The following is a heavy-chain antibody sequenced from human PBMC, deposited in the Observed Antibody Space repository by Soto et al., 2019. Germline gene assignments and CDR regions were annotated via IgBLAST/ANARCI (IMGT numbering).Heavy chain of an antibody. Sequence: EVQLVESGGGLVQPGGSLRLSCAASGFTLSSYSMHWVRQAPGRGLEWVSYISGSGGTIYYADSVKGRFTISRDNAENSLSVQMNSLRDEATAVYFCARETGLGSSGWSYCFDFWGQGTLVTVSS. V-gene: IGHV3-48*02. CDR1: GFTLSSYS. D-gene: IGHD6-19*01. CDR3: ARETGLGSSGWSYCFDF. J-gene: IGHJ4*02. CDR2: ISGSGGTI.